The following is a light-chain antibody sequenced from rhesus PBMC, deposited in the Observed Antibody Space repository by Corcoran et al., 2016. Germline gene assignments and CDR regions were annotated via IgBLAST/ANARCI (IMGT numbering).Light chain of an antibody. Sequence: EIVMTQSPATLSLSPGERATLSYRASQSVSSYVAWYQQKPEQAPRLLIYGASSRATGIPDRFSGSGSGTDFTLIISSLEPEDVGVYYCQQYNNWNSFGQGTKVEIK. CDR3: QQYNNWNS. CDR1: QSVSSY. CDR2: GAS. J-gene: IGKJ2*01. V-gene: IGKV3S9*01.